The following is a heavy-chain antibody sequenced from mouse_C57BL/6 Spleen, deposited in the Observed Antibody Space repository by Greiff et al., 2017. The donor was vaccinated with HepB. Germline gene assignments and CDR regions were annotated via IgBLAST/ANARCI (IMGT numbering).Heavy chain of an antibody. CDR1: GYAFSSSW. CDR2: IYPGDGDT. J-gene: IGHJ1*03. Sequence: QVQLQQSGPELVKPGASVKISCKASGYAFSSSWMNWVKQRPGKGLEWIGRIYPGDGDTNYNGKFKGKATLTADKSSGTAYMQLSSLTSEDSAVYFCARRGTVVATRYFDVWGTGTTVTVSS. D-gene: IGHD1-1*01. V-gene: IGHV1-82*01. CDR3: ARRGTVVATRYFDV.